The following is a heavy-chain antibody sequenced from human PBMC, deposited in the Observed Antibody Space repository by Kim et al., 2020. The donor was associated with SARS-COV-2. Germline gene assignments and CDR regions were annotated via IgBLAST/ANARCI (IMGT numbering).Heavy chain of an antibody. CDR1: GFRFSDQY. Sequence: RGSLRLSCAVSGFRFSDQYMDWVRQAPGKGPEWVARSRSKARGYTTEYAASVKGRFSISRDDSESSLYLQMSNLKIEDTAVYYCTGTGSSNGFDFWGQGT. V-gene: IGHV3-72*01. CDR2: SRSKARGYTT. D-gene: IGHD2-8*01. CDR3: TGTGSSNGFDF. J-gene: IGHJ4*02.